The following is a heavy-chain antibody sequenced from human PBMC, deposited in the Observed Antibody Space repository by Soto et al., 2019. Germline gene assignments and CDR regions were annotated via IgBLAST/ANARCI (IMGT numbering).Heavy chain of an antibody. CDR1: GYTCTSYG. CDR3: ARDRWEWLRFGFPLLGYYYYGMDV. V-gene: IGHV1-18*04. D-gene: IGHD5-12*01. J-gene: IGHJ6*02. Sequence: GASVKVSCKASGYTCTSYGISWVRQAPGQGLELMGWISAYNGNTNYAQKLQGRVTMTTDTSTSTAYMELRSLRSDDTAVYYCARDRWEWLRFGFPLLGYYYYGMDVWGQGTTVTVYS. CDR2: ISAYNGNT.